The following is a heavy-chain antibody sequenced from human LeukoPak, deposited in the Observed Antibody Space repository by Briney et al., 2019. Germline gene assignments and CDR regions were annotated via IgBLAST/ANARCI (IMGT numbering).Heavy chain of an antibody. CDR3: ARDRHVYYDILTGYASYFEY. D-gene: IGHD3-9*01. Sequence: GGSLRLSCAASGFTFSSYWMSWVRQAPGKGLEWVSYIKQDSSEIYYVDSVKGRFTISRDNAKNSLYLQMNSLRPEDKAVYYCARDRHVYYDILTGYASYFEYWGQGALVTVSS. J-gene: IGHJ4*02. CDR1: GFTFSSYW. CDR2: IKQDSSEI. V-gene: IGHV3-7*01.